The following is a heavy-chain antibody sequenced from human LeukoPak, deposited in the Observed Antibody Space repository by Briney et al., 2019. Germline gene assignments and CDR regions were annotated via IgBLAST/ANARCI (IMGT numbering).Heavy chain of an antibody. V-gene: IGHV4-39*07. Sequence: SETLSLTCTVSGGSISSSSYYWGWIRQPPGKGLEWIGSIYYSGSTNYNPSLKSRVIMSVDTSKNQFSLKLSSVTAADTAVYYCARGGYCSSTSCFATHYYYYYYMDVWGKGTTVTVSS. CDR1: GGSISSSSYY. J-gene: IGHJ6*03. CDR3: ARGGYCSSTSCFATHYYYYYYMDV. D-gene: IGHD2-2*03. CDR2: IYYSGST.